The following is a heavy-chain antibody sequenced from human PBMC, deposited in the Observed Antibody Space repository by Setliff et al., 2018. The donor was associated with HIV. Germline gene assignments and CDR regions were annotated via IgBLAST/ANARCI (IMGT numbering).Heavy chain of an antibody. CDR3: ARGGFRWSGSYADY. CDR1: GGSISTYY. J-gene: IGHJ4*02. V-gene: IGHV4-4*07. D-gene: IGHD1-26*01. CDR2: VSTSGST. Sequence: SETLSLTCTVSGGSISTYYWSWIRQPAGKGLEWIGRVSTSGSTKYNPSLKSRVTMSLDTSKNEFSLNLTSVTAADTAVYYCARGGFRWSGSYADYWGQGTLVTVSS.